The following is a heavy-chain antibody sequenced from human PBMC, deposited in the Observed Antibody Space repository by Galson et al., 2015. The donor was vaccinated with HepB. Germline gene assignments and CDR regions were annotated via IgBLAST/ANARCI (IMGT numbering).Heavy chain of an antibody. CDR2: ISYDGSNK. V-gene: IGHV3-30*04. CDR3: ARDADTAMVMSFGVFNY. CDR1: GFTFSSYA. D-gene: IGHD5-18*01. J-gene: IGHJ4*02. Sequence: SLRLSCAASGFTFSSYAMHWVRQAPGKGLEWVAVISYDGSNKYYADSVKGRFTISRDNSKNTLYLQMNSLRAEDTAVYYCARDADTAMVMSFGVFNYWGQGTLVTVSS.